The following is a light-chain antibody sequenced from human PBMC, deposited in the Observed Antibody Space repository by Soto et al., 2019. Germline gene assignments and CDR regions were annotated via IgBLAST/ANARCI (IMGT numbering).Light chain of an antibody. Sequence: QSALTQPASVSGSPGQSITISCTGTSSDVGDYNYVSWYQQHPGKVPKLMIYDVSNRPSGVSYRFSGSKSGNTASLTISGLQAEDEADYYCSSFISSTNIRAFGGGTKLTVL. CDR3: SSFISSTNIRA. J-gene: IGLJ2*01. V-gene: IGLV2-14*01. CDR1: SSDVGDYNY. CDR2: DVS.